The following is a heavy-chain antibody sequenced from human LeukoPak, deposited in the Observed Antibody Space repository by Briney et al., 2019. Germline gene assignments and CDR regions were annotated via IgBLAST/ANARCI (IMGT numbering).Heavy chain of an antibody. V-gene: IGHV3-48*03. CDR3: AKDRSYYDSSELDY. Sequence: TGGSLRLSCAASGFTFSSYEMNWVRQAPGKGLEWVSYISSSGSTIYYADSVKGRFTISRDNSKNTLYLQMNSLRAEDTAVYYCAKDRSYYDSSELDYWGQGTLVTVSS. CDR1: GFTFSSYE. D-gene: IGHD3-22*01. J-gene: IGHJ4*02. CDR2: ISSSGSTI.